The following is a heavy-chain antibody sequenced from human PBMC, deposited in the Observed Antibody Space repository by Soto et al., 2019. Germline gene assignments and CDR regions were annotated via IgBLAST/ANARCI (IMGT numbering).Heavy chain of an antibody. J-gene: IGHJ4*02. D-gene: IGHD6-13*01. V-gene: IGHV3-48*03. Sequence: EVQLVESGGGLVQSGGSLRLSCAASGFTFSSDDMNWVRQAPGKGLEWVSYISSSGGTIMYADSLKGRFTISRDNAKNSLYLQVNSLRAEDTAVYYCARGGYEFDNWGQGTLVTVSS. CDR3: ARGGYEFDN. CDR1: GFTFSSDD. CDR2: ISSSGGTI.